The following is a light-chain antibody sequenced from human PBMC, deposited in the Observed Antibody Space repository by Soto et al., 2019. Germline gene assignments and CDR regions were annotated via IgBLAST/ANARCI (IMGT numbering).Light chain of an antibody. Sequence: EIVLTQSPGTLSLSPGERATLSCRASQSVSSNFLAWYQQKPGQAPRLLIYATSSRATGIPGRFSGSGSGTDFTLTISSLEPEDFAVYYCQQRCNWPLTFGQGTKVDIK. J-gene: IGKJ1*01. CDR3: QQRCNWPLT. CDR1: QSVSSNF. V-gene: IGKV3D-20*02. CDR2: ATS.